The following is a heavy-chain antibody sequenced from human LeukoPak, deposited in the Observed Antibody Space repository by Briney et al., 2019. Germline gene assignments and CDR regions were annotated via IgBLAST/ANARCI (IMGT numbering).Heavy chain of an antibody. D-gene: IGHD3-22*01. V-gene: IGHV3-74*01. J-gene: IGHJ4*02. CDR1: GFTFSRSW. Sequence: GRSLRLSCAASGFTFSRSWMHCVRQAPWKGLVWVSRIHPDGSSRSYADSVKGRFSISRDNANNTLYLQMNSLRAEDTAVYYCARDPYYYDSSGYLGFDYWGQGTLVTVSS. CDR2: IHPDGSSR. CDR3: ARDPYYYDSSGYLGFDY.